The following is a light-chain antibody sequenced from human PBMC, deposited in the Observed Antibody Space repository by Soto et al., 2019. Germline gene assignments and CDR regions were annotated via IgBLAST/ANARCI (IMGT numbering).Light chain of an antibody. V-gene: IGLV2-14*03. CDR3: SSYTSSTAYI. Sequence: QSALTQPASVSGFPGQSSSISCTGTSSDVGGYSYVSWYQQHPGDAPKLMIYHVTNRPSGVSDRFSGSKSGNTASLTISGLQAEDEADYYCSSYTSSTAYIFGTGTKVTVL. J-gene: IGLJ1*01. CDR1: SSDVGGYSY. CDR2: HVT.